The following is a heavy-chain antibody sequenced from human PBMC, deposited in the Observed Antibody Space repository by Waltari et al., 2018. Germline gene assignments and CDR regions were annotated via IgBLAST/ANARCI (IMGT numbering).Heavy chain of an antibody. V-gene: IGHV4-61*02. J-gene: IGHJ4*02. D-gene: IGHD4-4*01. CDR2: IYTSGST. Sequence: QVQLQESGPGLVKPSQTLSLTCTVSGGSISSGSYSWSWIRQPAGKGLEWIGRIYTSGSTNYNPSLKSRVTISVDTSKNQFSLKLSSVTAADTAVYYCARDRADSNYAFDYWGQGTLVTVSS. CDR1: GGSISSGSYS. CDR3: ARDRADSNYAFDY.